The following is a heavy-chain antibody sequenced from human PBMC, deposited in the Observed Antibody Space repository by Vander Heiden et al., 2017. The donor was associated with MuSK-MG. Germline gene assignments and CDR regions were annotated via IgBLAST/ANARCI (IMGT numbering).Heavy chain of an antibody. D-gene: IGHD6-6*01. CDR3: ARGSSIAARPYYYYGMDV. J-gene: IGHJ6*02. CDR1: GGSFSGYY. CDR2: SKHSGST. Sequence: QVQLQQWGAGLLKPSETLSLTCAVYGGSFSGYYWRWIRQPPGQGLAWIGESKHSGSTNYNPSLKSRVTISVDTSKNQFSLKLSSVTAADTAVYYCARGSSIAARPYYYYGMDVWGQGTTVTVSS. V-gene: IGHV4-34*01.